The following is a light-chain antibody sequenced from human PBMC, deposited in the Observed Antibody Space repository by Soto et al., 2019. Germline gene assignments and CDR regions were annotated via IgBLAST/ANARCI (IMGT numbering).Light chain of an antibody. J-gene: IGKJ1*01. CDR1: QSVGGN. V-gene: IGKV3-15*01. CDR3: QQYNNWPPWT. Sequence: EIVMTQYPATLSVSPGERATLSCTASQSVGGNLAWYQQKAGQPPRLLTYAASFRPTGIPARFRGSGSGTEFTLTISSLQSKDFAVYYWQQYNNWPPWTFGQGTKVDIK. CDR2: AAS.